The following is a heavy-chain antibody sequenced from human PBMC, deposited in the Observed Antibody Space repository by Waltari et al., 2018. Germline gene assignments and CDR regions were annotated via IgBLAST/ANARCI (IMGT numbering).Heavy chain of an antibody. CDR3: ARRGGREYSSSSEYYYYMDV. Sequence: EVQLVESGGGLVQPGGSLRLSCAASGFTFSSYWMSWVRQAPGKGLEWVANIKQDGSEKYYVDSVKGRFTISRDNAKNSLYLQMNSLRAEDTAVYYCARRGGREYSSSSEYYYYMDVWGKGTTVTVSS. J-gene: IGHJ6*03. CDR1: GFTFSSYW. CDR2: IKQDGSEK. V-gene: IGHV3-7*01. D-gene: IGHD6-6*01.